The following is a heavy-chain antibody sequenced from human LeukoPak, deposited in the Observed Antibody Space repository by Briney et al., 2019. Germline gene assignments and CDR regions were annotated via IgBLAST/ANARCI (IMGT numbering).Heavy chain of an antibody. CDR3: ARTAARRFYY. J-gene: IGHJ4*02. D-gene: IGHD6-6*01. Sequence: GASVKVSCKASGYTFPSYFMHWVRQAPGQGLEWMGIINPTGGSTTYAQKFQGRVTMTRDTSTSTVYMELSSLRSDDTAVYYCARTAARRFYYWGQGTLGTVSS. CDR1: GYTFPSYF. CDR2: INPTGGST. V-gene: IGHV1-46*01.